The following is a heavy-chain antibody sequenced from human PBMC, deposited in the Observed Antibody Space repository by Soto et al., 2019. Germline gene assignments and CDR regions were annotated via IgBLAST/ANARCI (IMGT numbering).Heavy chain of an antibody. D-gene: IGHD2-15*01. CDR1: GYSFTIHW. Sequence: PVKSLKISCKADGYSFTIHWIGWVRQVPGRGLEWVAVIYPADSDARYSPSFRGRGTISVDISINTVYLQWRSLKASDTAIYFCXRQDIVTATVRGVYFDSWGQGTPVTVSS. V-gene: IGHV5-51*01. CDR3: XRQDIVTATVRGVYFDS. J-gene: IGHJ4*02. CDR2: IYPADSDA.